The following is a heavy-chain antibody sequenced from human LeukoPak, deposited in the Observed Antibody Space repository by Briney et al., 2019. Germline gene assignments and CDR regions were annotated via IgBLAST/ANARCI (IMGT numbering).Heavy chain of an antibody. D-gene: IGHD3-22*01. CDR2: IYHSGST. CDR1: GGSISSGGYY. J-gene: IGHJ4*02. V-gene: IGHV4-30-2*01. CDR3: ARVVTDYYDSSGYHIDY. Sequence: SETLSLTCTVSGGSISSGGYYWSWIRQPPGKGLEWIGYIYHSGSTNYNPSLKSRVTISVDKSKNQFSLKLSSVTAADTAVYYCARVVTDYYDSSGYHIDYWGQGTLVTVSS.